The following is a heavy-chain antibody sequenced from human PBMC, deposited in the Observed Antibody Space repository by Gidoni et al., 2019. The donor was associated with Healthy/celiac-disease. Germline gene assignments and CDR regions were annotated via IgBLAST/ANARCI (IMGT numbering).Heavy chain of an antibody. CDR2: ISSSSSYI. CDR3: ARAPKIGSSSWAADYFDY. V-gene: IGHV3-21*01. Sequence: EVQLVESGGGLVKPGGSLRLSCAASGFTFSRSSRNWFRQAPGKGLEWVSAISSSSSYIYYADSVKGRFTISRDNAKNSLYLQMNSLRAEDTAVYYCARAPKIGSSSWAADYFDYWGQGTLVTVSS. CDR1: GFTFSRSS. D-gene: IGHD6-13*01. J-gene: IGHJ4*02.